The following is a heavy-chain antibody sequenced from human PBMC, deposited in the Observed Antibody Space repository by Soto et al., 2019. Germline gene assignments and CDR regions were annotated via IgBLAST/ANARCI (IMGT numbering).Heavy chain of an antibody. Sequence: PGGSLRLSCAASGFTFSSYAMHRVRQAPGKGLEWVAVISYDGSNKYYADSVKGRFTISRDNSKNTLYLQMNSLRAEDMAVYYCARELTMIVVALDYWGQGTLVTVSS. D-gene: IGHD3-22*01. J-gene: IGHJ4*02. V-gene: IGHV3-30-3*01. CDR1: GFTFSSYA. CDR3: ARELTMIVVALDY. CDR2: ISYDGSNK.